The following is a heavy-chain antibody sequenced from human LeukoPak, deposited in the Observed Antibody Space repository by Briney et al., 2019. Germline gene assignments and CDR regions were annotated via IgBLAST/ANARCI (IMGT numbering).Heavy chain of an antibody. CDR3: AREGGYDSSGLTQGSAFDI. Sequence: ASVKVSCKASGYTFTSYDINWVRQATGQGLEWMGWINPNSGGTNYAQKFQGRVTMTRDTSISTAYMELSRLRSDDTAVYYCAREGGYDSSGLTQGSAFDIWGQGTMVTVSS. D-gene: IGHD3-22*01. CDR2: INPNSGGT. CDR1: GYTFTSYD. J-gene: IGHJ3*02. V-gene: IGHV1-2*02.